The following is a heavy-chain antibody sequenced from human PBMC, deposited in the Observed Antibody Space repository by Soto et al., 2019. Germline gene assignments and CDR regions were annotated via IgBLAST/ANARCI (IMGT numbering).Heavy chain of an antibody. CDR1: GGTFSSYA. CDR2: IIPIFGTS. Sequence: QVQLVQSGAEVKKPGSSVKVSCKASGGTFSSYAISWVRQAPGQGLEWMGGIIPIFGTSNYAQDFQGRVRITADESTXXVXMXXSSLRSEDTAVYYCARSHYYDSSGYHSTSYYGMDVWGQGTTVTVSS. D-gene: IGHD3-22*01. J-gene: IGHJ6*02. CDR3: ARSHYYDSSGYHSTSYYGMDV. V-gene: IGHV1-69*12.